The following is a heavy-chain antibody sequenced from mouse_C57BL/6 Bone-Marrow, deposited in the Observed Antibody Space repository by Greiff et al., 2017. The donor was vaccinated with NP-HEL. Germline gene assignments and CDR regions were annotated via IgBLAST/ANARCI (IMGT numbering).Heavy chain of an antibody. V-gene: IGHV1-4*01. CDR2: INPSSGYT. J-gene: IGHJ3*01. CDR1: GYTFTSYT. D-gene: IGHD2-3*01. Sequence: VKLVESGAELARPGASVKMSCKASGYTFTSYTMHWVKQRPGQGLEWIGYINPSSGYTKYNQKFKDKATLTADKSSSTAYMQLSSLTSEDSAVYYCARTGDGYYRFAYWGQGTLVTVSA. CDR3: ARTGDGYYRFAY.